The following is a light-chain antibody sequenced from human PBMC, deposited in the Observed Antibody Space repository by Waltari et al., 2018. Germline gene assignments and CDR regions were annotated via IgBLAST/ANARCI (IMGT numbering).Light chain of an antibody. V-gene: IGKV2-28*01. CDR1: QSLLHSNGYNY. Sequence: DIVMTQSPLSLPVTPGEPASISCRSSQSLLHSNGYNYLDWYLQKPGQSPQLLFYLCSNRASGVPDRFSGSGSGTDFTLKISRVEAEDVGVYYCMQALQTPTFGQGTRLEIK. J-gene: IGKJ5*01. CDR3: MQALQTPT. CDR2: LCS.